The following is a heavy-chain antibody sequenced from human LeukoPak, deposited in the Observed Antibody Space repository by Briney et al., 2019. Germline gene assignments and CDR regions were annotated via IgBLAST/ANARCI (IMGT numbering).Heavy chain of an antibody. CDR2: ISSSSSTI. V-gene: IGHV3-48*02. CDR3: AGGPLGSDLYYFDY. D-gene: IGHD3-16*01. J-gene: IGHJ4*02. CDR1: GFTFNTYT. Sequence: GGSLRLSCAASGFTFNTYTMNWVRQAPGKGLEWVSYISSSSSTIYYADSVKGRFTISRDNAKNSLYLQMNSLRDEDTAVYYCAGGPLGSDLYYFDYWGQGTLVTVSS.